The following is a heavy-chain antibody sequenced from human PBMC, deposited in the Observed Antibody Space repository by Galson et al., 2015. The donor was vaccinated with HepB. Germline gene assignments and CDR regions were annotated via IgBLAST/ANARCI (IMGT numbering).Heavy chain of an antibody. V-gene: IGHV1-3*01. Sequence: SVKVSCKASGYTFTSYAMHWVRQAPGQRLEWMGWINAGNGNTKYSQKFQGRVTITRDTSASTAYMELSSLRSEDTAVYYCARDDRSDSSSWYPYYYYGMDVWGQGTTVTVSS. CDR2: INAGNGNT. CDR1: GYTFTSYA. CDR3: ARDDRSDSSSWYPYYYYGMDV. J-gene: IGHJ6*02. D-gene: IGHD6-13*01.